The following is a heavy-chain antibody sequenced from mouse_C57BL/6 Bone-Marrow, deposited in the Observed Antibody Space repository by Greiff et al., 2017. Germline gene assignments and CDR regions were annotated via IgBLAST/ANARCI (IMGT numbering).Heavy chain of an antibody. J-gene: IGHJ2*01. Sequence: VQLQQPGAELVKPGASVKMSCKASGYTFTSYWITWVKQRPGQGLEWIGDIYPTSGRTNYNAKFKSKAILTVDTSSNTAYMQLSSLTSEDSAVFYCARSGPLGRSFDYWGQGTTRTVSS. V-gene: IGHV1-55*01. D-gene: IGHD4-1*01. CDR2: IYPTSGRT. CDR3: ARSGPLGRSFDY. CDR1: GYTFTSYW.